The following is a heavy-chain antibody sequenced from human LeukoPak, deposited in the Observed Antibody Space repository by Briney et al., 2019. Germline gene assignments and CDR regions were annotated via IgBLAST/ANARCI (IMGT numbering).Heavy chain of an antibody. CDR3: ARVTDYYDSSGIDY. CDR2: IYYSGST. D-gene: IGHD3-22*01. V-gene: IGHV4-31*03. CDR1: GGSISSGGYY. J-gene: IGHJ4*02. Sequence: SQTLSLTCTVSGGSISSGGYYWSRIRQHPGKGLEWIGYIYYSGSTYYNSSLKSRVTISVDTSKNQFSLKLSSVTAADTAVYYCARVTDYYDSSGIDYWGQGTLVTVSS.